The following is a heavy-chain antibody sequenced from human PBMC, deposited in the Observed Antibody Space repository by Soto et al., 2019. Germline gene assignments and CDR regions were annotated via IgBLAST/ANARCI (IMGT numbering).Heavy chain of an antibody. Sequence: QVQLVQSGAEVKKPGASVKVSCKASGYTFTSYGISWVRQAPGQGLEWMGWISAYNGNTNYAQKLQGRVTMTTDTSTSTASMELRSLRSDDTAVYYCARDRSDLTGTSRLRYWGQGTLVTVSS. CDR1: GYTFTSYG. CDR3: ARDRSDLTGTSRLRY. V-gene: IGHV1-18*01. J-gene: IGHJ4*02. D-gene: IGHD1-20*01. CDR2: ISAYNGNT.